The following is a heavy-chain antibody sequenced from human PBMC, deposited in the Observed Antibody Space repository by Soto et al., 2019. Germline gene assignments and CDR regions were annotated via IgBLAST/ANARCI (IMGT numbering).Heavy chain of an antibody. Sequence: PSETLSLTCTVSGGSISSSSYYWGWIRQPPGKGLEWIGSIYYSGSTYYNPSLKSRVTISLDTSKNQFSLKLSSVTAAHTAVYYCARHRNSGWYFDYWGQGTLVTVSS. J-gene: IGHJ4*02. CDR1: GGSISSSSYY. CDR3: ARHRNSGWYFDY. CDR2: IYYSGST. D-gene: IGHD6-19*01. V-gene: IGHV4-39*01.